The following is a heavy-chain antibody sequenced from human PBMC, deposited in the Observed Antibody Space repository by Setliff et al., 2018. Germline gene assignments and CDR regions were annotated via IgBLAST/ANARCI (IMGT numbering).Heavy chain of an antibody. J-gene: IGHJ4*02. D-gene: IGHD5-18*01. Sequence: ASVKVSCKASGYTFTDYSIHWVRQAPGQRLEWMGWINAGNGDTQLSQDFQGRLTITTDTSASTAYMELSGLRSEDMAVYFCARGPTYNYGIWDYWGQGTLVTVSS. CDR3: ARGPTYNYGIWDY. V-gene: IGHV1-3*03. CDR2: INAGNGDT. CDR1: GYTFTDYS.